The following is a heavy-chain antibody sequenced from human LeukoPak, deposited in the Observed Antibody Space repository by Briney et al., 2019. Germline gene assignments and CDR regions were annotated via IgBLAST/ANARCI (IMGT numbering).Heavy chain of an antibody. CDR2: IYYSGST. J-gene: IGHJ4*02. Sequence: SETLSLTCTVSGGSISSSSYYWGWIRQPPGKGLEWIGSIYYSGSTYYNPSLKSRVTISVDTSKNQFSLMLSSVTAADTAVYYCARASSSWHRTDYWGQGTLVTVSS. CDR1: GGSISSSSYY. V-gene: IGHV4-39*07. D-gene: IGHD2-2*01. CDR3: ARASSSWHRTDY.